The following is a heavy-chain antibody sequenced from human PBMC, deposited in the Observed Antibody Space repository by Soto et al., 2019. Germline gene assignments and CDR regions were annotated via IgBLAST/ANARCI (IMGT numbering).Heavy chain of an antibody. CDR2: ISHSGNT. D-gene: IGHD3-9*01. Sequence: QLQLRESGPGLVKPSETLSLKCNVAGGSMADFGLYWGWVRQSPGKGLEWIATISHSGNTYFNPSIQSRLFMSIDTSMNQLFFSLRSVIAADSALYYCALHWGAQYLDSRNFDPWGPGTLVVVSS. CDR1: GGSMADFGLY. CDR3: ALHWGAQYLDSRNFDP. V-gene: IGHV4-39*01. J-gene: IGHJ5*02.